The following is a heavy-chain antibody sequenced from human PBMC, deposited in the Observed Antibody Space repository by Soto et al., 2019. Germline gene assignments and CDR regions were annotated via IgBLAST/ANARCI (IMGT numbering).Heavy chain of an antibody. CDR3: ARVWIQLRAPTQIDY. CDR1: GGSISSSSYY. CDR2: IYYSGST. J-gene: IGHJ4*02. Sequence: PSETLSLTCTVSGGSISSSSYYWGWIRQPPGKGLEWIGSIYYSGSTYYNPSLKSRVTISVDTSKNQFSLKLSSVTAADTAVYYCARVWIQLRAPTQIDYWGQGTLVTVSS. D-gene: IGHD5-18*01. V-gene: IGHV4-39*01.